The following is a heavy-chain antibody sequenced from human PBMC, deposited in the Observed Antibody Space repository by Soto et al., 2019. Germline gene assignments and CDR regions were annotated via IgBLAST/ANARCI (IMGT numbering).Heavy chain of an antibody. CDR1: GFAVSNNY. Sequence: PGGSLRLSCAASGFAVSNNYISWIRQAPGKGLEWISYISKDSGRATRYADSVKGRFTISRDNAKNSLFLQMNNLTVEDTAVYYCASSFTVPAAIGYWGQGTLVTVSS. J-gene: IGHJ4*02. V-gene: IGHV3-11*04. D-gene: IGHD2-2*02. CDR2: ISKDSGRAT. CDR3: ASSFTVPAAIGY.